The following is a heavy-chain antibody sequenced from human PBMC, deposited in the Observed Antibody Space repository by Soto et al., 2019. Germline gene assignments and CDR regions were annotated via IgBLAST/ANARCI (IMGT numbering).Heavy chain of an antibody. J-gene: IGHJ4*02. Sequence: QVQLVQSGAEVKKPGASVKVSCKASGYTFTSYGISWVRQAPGQGLEWMGWVNAYNGNTNYAQKFQGRVTMTTATPTSTAYTEPRSLRSDDTAVYYCAGEAVSGRTGFDYWGQGTLVTVPS. CDR3: AGEAVSGRTGFDY. CDR1: GYTFTSYG. V-gene: IGHV1-18*01. D-gene: IGHD6-19*01. CDR2: VNAYNGNT.